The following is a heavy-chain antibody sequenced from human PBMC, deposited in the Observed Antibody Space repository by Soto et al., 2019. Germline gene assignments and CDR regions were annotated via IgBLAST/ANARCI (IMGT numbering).Heavy chain of an antibody. Sequence: GGSLRLSCAASGVTFSSYAMSWVRQAPGKGLEWVSAISGSGGSTYYADSVKGRFTISRDNSKNTLYLQMNSLRAEDTAVYYCANFFYDYVWGSYRYPFDYWGQGTLVTVSS. CDR2: ISGSGGST. V-gene: IGHV3-23*01. J-gene: IGHJ4*02. CDR3: ANFFYDYVWGSYRYPFDY. CDR1: GVTFSSYA. D-gene: IGHD3-16*02.